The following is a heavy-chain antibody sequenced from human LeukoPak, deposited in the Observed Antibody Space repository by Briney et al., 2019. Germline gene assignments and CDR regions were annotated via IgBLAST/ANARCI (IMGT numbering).Heavy chain of an antibody. CDR1: GFTFSSYS. CDR2: INSDGSST. V-gene: IGHV3-74*01. J-gene: IGHJ4*02. CDR3: ARDNRRYYGSGSHDY. Sequence: GGSLRLSCAASGFTFSSYSMNWVRQAPGKGLVWVSRINSDGSSTSYADSVKGRFTISRDNAKNTLYLQMNSLRAEDTAVYYCARDNRRYYGSGSHDYWGQGTLVTVSS. D-gene: IGHD3-10*01.